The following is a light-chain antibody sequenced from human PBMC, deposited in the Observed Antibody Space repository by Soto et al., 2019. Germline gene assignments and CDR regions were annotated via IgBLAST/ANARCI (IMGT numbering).Light chain of an antibody. CDR1: NSDIGHYDY. CDR3: CSLTTSHTYV. CDR2: HVN. J-gene: IGLJ1*01. Sequence: ALTQPVSLSGAPRQSLTISCTGNNSDIGHYDYVSWYQQHPAKAPKLMIYHVNHRPPAVSHRYSGSKSGNSASLTISGLQADDEADYYCCSLTTSHTYVLGSVTKVT. V-gene: IGLV2-14*03.